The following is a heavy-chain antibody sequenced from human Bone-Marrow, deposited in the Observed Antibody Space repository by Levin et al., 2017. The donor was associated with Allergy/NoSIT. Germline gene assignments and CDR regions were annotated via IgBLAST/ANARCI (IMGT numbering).Heavy chain of an antibody. CDR3: ARSTTAVTYWYFAF. CDR1: GFSLRTPEMC. J-gene: IGHJ2*01. Sequence: VSGPTLVKPPQTLTLTCTFSGFSLRTPEMCVSWFRQPPGKALEWLALINWDDGKYYSPSLRTRLTISKDTSKNQVLLTMTNVDPEDTGTYYCARSTTAVTYWYFAFWGRGTLVTVSS. CDR2: INWDDGK. V-gene: IGHV2-70*13. D-gene: IGHD4-17*01.